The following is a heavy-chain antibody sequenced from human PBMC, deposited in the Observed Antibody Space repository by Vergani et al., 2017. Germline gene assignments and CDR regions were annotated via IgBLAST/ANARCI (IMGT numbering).Heavy chain of an antibody. V-gene: IGHV4-34*01. Sequence: QVQLQHWGAGLLKPSETLSLTCAVYGGSFSGYYWSWIRQPPGKGLEWIGEINHSGSTNYNPSLKSRVTISVDTSKNQFSLKLSSVTAADTAVYYCARVGQKYYDILTGYLDYWGQGTLVTVSS. CDR1: GGSFSGYY. CDR3: ARVGQKYYDILTGYLDY. J-gene: IGHJ4*02. D-gene: IGHD3-9*01. CDR2: INHSGST.